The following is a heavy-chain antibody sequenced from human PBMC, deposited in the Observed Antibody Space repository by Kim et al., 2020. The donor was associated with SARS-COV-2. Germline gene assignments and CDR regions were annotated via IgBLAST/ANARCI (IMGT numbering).Heavy chain of an antibody. CDR2: IKSKTDGGTT. CDR3: TTVFYFDSSGFALLPYYGMDV. CDR1: GFTFSNAW. V-gene: IGHV3-15*01. Sequence: GGSLRLSCAAFGFTFSNAWMSWVRQAPGKGLEWVGRIKSKTDGGTTDYAAPVKGRCTISRDDSKNTLYLQMNSLKTEDTAVYYCTTVFYFDSSGFALLPYYGMDVWGQGTTFTVSS. J-gene: IGHJ6*02. D-gene: IGHD3-22*01.